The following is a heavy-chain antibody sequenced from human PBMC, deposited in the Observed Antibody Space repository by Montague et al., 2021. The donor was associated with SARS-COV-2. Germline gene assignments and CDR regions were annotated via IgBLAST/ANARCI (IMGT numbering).Heavy chain of an antibody. J-gene: IGHJ4*02. Sequence: CAISEDSVSSNSATWNWIRQSPSRGLEWLGRTYYRSMWKSDYARSVKSRIAINPDTSKNQFSLQLSSVTPEDTALYYCVRGIEAAGSCDYWGQGTLVTVSS. V-gene: IGHV6-1*01. D-gene: IGHD6-13*01. CDR3: VRGIEAAGSCDY. CDR1: EDSVSSNSAT. CDR2: TYYRSMWKS.